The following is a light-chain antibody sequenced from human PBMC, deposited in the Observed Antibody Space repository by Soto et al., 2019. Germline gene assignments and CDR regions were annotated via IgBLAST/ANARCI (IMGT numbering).Light chain of an antibody. CDR1: QSVSSNY. V-gene: IGKV3-20*01. J-gene: IGKJ1*01. Sequence: EIVLTQSPGTLSLSPGERATLSCRASQSVSSNYLAWYQQKPGQAPRLLIYGPSSRATGIPDRFSGSGSGRDITLTISRLEPEDFAVYYCQQYGSSPTWTFGQGTKVEIK. CDR3: QQYGSSPTWT. CDR2: GPS.